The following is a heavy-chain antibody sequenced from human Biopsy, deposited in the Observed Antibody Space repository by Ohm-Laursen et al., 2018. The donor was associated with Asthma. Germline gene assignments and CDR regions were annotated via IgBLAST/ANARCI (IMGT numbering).Heavy chain of an antibody. J-gene: IGHJ4*02. D-gene: IGHD3-16*01. V-gene: IGHV4-30-4*01. CDR2: IYYIGST. CDR1: GGSINSGAYF. CDR3: ARRGGVRRYFDY. Sequence: TLSLTCIVSGGSINSGAYFWRWVRQPPGRVLEWIGYIYYIGSTYYNPSLKSRVAISLNTSKNQYSLKLSAVTAADTAVYFWARRGGVRRYFDYWGQGTLVTVSS.